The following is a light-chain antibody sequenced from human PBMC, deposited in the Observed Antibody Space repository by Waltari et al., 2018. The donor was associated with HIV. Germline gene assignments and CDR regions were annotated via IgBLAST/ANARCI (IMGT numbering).Light chain of an antibody. CDR2: AAS. Sequence: DIQMTQSPSSLSASVGDRVTITCRARQSVSSYLNWYQQKPGKAPELLIYAASTLQSGVPSRFSGSGSGTEFTLTISSLQPEDFATYYCQQSYSTPWTFGQGTKVEV. CDR1: QSVSSY. J-gene: IGKJ1*01. CDR3: QQSYSTPWT. V-gene: IGKV1-39*01.